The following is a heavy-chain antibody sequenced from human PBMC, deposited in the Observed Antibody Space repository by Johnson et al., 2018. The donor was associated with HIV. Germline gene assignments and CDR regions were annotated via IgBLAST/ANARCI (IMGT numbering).Heavy chain of an antibody. J-gene: IGHJ3*02. D-gene: IGHD1-1*01. Sequence: VQLVESGGGLIQPGGSLRLSCAASGFTVSSNYMSWVRQAPGKGLEWVSVIYSGGSTYYADSVKGRFTISRDSSKNTLYLQMNSLRAEDTAVYYCARDVTAGNDAFDIWGQGTMVTVSS. CDR1: GFTVSSNY. CDR2: IYSGGST. CDR3: ARDVTAGNDAFDI. V-gene: IGHV3-66*03.